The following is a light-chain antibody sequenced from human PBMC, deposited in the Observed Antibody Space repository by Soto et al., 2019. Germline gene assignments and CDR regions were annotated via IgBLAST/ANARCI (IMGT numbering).Light chain of an antibody. J-gene: IGKJ2*01. Sequence: EVVLKQSPGTLSLSQGESATLSCRASRSLDSGQLAWYQQKVGRAPRLLIHDAFMRATGIPDRFSGSGSGTDFTLTIARLEPEDFAVYYCDEYDNTPQTFGQGSK. V-gene: IGKV3-20*01. CDR1: RSLDSGQ. CDR2: DAF. CDR3: DEYDNTPQT.